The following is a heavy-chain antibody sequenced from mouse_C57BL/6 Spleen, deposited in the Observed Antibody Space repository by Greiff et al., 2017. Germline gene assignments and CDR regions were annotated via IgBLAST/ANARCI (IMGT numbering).Heavy chain of an antibody. V-gene: IGHV1-20*01. CDR3: ARNGYDDEYYFDY. CDR2: INPYNGDT. CDR1: GYSFTGYF. J-gene: IGHJ2*01. D-gene: IGHD2-4*01. Sequence: VQLQQSGPELVKPGDSVKISCKASGYSFTGYFMNWVLQSHGKSLEWIGRINPYNGDTFYNQKFKGKATLTVAKSSSTAHMELLSLTSEDSAVYYCARNGYDDEYYFDYWGQGTTLTVAS.